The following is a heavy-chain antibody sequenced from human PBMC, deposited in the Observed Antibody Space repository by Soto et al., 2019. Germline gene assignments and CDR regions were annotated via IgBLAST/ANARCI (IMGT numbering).Heavy chain of an antibody. D-gene: IGHD3-22*01. J-gene: IGHJ5*02. CDR3: ARDRGYYDSSGLHWFDP. Sequence: SVKVSCKASGGTFSSYAISWVRQAPGQGLEWMGGIIPIFGTANYAQKFQGRVTITADESTSTAYMELSSLRSEDTAVYYCARDRGYYDSSGLHWFDPWGQGTLVTVPQ. CDR2: IIPIFGTA. CDR1: GGTFSSYA. V-gene: IGHV1-69*13.